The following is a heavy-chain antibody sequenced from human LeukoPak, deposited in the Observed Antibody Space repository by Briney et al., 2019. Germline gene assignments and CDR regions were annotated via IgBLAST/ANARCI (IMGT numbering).Heavy chain of an antibody. CDR1: GFTFSSYV. CDR3: ARDRSTRYFDY. D-gene: IGHD1-1*01. CDR2: IWYDGSNQ. J-gene: IGHJ4*02. Sequence: TGGSLRLSCAASGFTFSSYVMHWVRQAPGKGLEWVAVIWYDGSNQNYADSVKGRFTISRDNSKNMPYLQMNSLRDEDTAVYYCARDRSTRYFDYWGQGTLVTVSS. V-gene: IGHV3-33*01.